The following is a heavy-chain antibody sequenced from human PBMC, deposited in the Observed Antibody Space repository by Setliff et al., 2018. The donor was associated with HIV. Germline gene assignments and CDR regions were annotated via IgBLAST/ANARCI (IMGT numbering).Heavy chain of an antibody. J-gene: IGHJ4*02. D-gene: IGHD4-17*01. CDR3: AEDYDYGGHFDS. CDR2: ISKNSEIS. V-gene: IGHV3-48*01. CDR1: GFSFSTYG. Sequence: GGSLRLSCAASGFSFSTYGMSWVRQAPGREFEWISYISKNSEISYYPDSVKGRFTISRDNAQNSLFLQIHNVRVEDTAVYYCAEDYDYGGHFDSWGQGTLVTSPQ.